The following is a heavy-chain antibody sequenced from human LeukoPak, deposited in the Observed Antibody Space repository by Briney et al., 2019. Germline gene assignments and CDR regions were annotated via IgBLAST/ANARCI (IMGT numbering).Heavy chain of an antibody. CDR3: ARDVRHRYCSSTSCYRGWFDP. Sequence: ASVKVSCKASGYTFTSHGISWVRQAPGQGLEWMGWISTYNGNTNYAQKLQGRVSMTTDTSTSTAYMELSSLRSEDTAVYYCARDVRHRYCSSTSCYRGWFDPWGQGTLVTVSS. D-gene: IGHD2-2*01. V-gene: IGHV1-18*01. J-gene: IGHJ5*02. CDR1: GYTFTSHG. CDR2: ISTYNGNT.